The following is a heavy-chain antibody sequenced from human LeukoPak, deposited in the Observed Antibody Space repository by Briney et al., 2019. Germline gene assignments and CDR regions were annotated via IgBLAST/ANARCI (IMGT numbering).Heavy chain of an antibody. D-gene: IGHD3-10*01. V-gene: IGHV4-34*01. CDR3: ARRPTGDYGSGSYVVHAWFDP. Sequence: SETLSLTCAVYGGSFSGNYWSWIRQPPGKGLEGFGEINHSGSTNNNQSLTNRVPISVDTSKNQFSLKLSSVTAADTAVYYCARRPTGDYGSGSYVVHAWFDPWGQRTLVTVSS. CDR1: GGSFSGNY. J-gene: IGHJ5*02. CDR2: INHSGST.